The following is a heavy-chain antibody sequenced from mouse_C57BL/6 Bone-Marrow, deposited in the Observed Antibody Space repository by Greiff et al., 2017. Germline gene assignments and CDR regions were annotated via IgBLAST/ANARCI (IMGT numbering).Heavy chain of an antibody. CDR2: IYPGVGAT. D-gene: IGHD1-1*01. V-gene: IGHV1-82*01. CDR3: ARKAFITAVVGHFDV. Sequence: QVQLQQPGPELVKPGASVKISCKASGYAFSSSWMNWVKQRPGRGLEWIGRIYPGVGATHYNGQFKGKATLTADKSSSTAYMHLSSLTSEDSAVYLCARKAFITAVVGHFDVWGTGTTVTVSS. J-gene: IGHJ1*03. CDR1: GYAFSSSW.